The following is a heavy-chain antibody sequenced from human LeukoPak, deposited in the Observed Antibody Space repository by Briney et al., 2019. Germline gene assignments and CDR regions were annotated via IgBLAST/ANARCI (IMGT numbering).Heavy chain of an antibody. CDR2: ISYDGSNK. CDR1: GFTFSSYG. CDR3: AKVDVAIVVVPAAAFDY. J-gene: IGHJ4*02. Sequence: GGSLRLSCAASGFTFSSYGMHWVRQAPGKGLEWVAVISYDGSNKYYADSVKGRFTISRDNSKNTLYLQMNSLRAEDTAVYYCAKVDVAIVVVPAAAFDYWGQGTLVTVSS. V-gene: IGHV3-30*18. D-gene: IGHD2-2*01.